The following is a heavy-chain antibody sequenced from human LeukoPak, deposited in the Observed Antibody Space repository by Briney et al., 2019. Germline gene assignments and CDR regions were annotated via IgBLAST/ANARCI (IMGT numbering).Heavy chain of an antibody. Sequence: GGSLRVSCAASGFTFNKYAMSWVRQAPGKGLEWVSTISGSGESIYYEDSVKGRFTISRDNSKNTLSLQMDSPRAEDTAVYYCAKDFMGLSRFDSWGQGTLVTVSS. CDR3: AKDFMGLSRFDS. CDR2: ISGSGESI. D-gene: IGHD1-26*01. CDR1: GFTFNKYA. J-gene: IGHJ4*02. V-gene: IGHV3-23*01.